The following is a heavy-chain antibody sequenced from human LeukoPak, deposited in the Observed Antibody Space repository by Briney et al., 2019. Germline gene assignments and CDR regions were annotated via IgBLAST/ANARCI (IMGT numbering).Heavy chain of an antibody. CDR3: AKDLLSLSIVVVVIFDY. D-gene: IGHD2-15*01. CDR1: GFTFSSYA. J-gene: IGHJ4*02. V-gene: IGHV3-30-3*01. Sequence: PGGSLRLSCAASGFTFSSYAMHWVRQAPGKGLEWVAVISYDGSNKYYADSVKGRFTISRDNSKNTLYLQMNSLRAEDTAVYYCAKDLLSLSIVVVVIFDYWGQGTLVTVSS. CDR2: ISYDGSNK.